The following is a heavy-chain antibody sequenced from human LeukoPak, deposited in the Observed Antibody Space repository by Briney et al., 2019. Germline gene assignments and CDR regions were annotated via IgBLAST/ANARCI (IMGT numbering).Heavy chain of an antibody. D-gene: IGHD4-17*01. Sequence: ASVKVSCKASGYTFTSYGISWVRQAPGQGLEWMGWISAYNGNTNYAQKLQGRVTMTTDTSTSTAYMELRRLRSDDTAVYYCARVNGDYEKTYYFDYWGQGTLVTVSS. V-gene: IGHV1-18*01. CDR2: ISAYNGNT. J-gene: IGHJ4*02. CDR1: GYTFTSYG. CDR3: ARVNGDYEKTYYFDY.